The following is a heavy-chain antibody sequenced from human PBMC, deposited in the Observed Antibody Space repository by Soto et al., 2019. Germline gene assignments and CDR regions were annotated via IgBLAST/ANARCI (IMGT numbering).Heavy chain of an antibody. CDR2: ISGSGGST. J-gene: IGHJ1*01. V-gene: IGHV3-23*01. CDR1: GFTFSNYA. D-gene: IGHD2-15*01. Sequence: VQLLESGGGLVQPGGSLRLSCADSGFTFSNYAMSWVRQAPGKGLEWVSAISGSGGSTYYADSVKGRFTISRDNSKNTLYLQMNSLGAEDTAVYYCAKEGCQFGGSCFVQHWGQGTLVTVSS. CDR3: AKEGCQFGGSCFVQH.